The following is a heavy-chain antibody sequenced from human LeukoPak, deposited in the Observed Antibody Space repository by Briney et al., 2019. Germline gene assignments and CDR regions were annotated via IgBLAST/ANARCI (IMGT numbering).Heavy chain of an antibody. D-gene: IGHD3-9*01. CDR2: IIPIFGTA. CDR3: ARDHDYDILTGYPDPYYYYMDV. CDR1: GGTFSSYA. V-gene: IGHV1-69*06. J-gene: IGHJ6*03. Sequence: SVKVSCKASGGTFSSYAISWVRQAPGQGLEWMGGIIPIFGTANYAQKFQGRVTITADKSTSTAYMELSSLRSEDTAVYYCARDHDYDILTGYPDPYYYYMDVWGKGTTVTVSS.